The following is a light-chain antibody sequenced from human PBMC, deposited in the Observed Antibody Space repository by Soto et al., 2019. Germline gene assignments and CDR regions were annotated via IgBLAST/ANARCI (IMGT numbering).Light chain of an antibody. V-gene: IGKV3-20*01. J-gene: IGKJ1*01. CDR1: QSVSASY. CDR3: QQYSSSFRT. Sequence: ENVLTQSPGTLSLSPGEGATLSCRARQSVSASYLAWYQQKPGQAPRLLIYGASTRATGIPDRFSGSGSGTDFTLTISRLEPEDFAVYYCQQYSSSFRTFGQGTKVDIK. CDR2: GAS.